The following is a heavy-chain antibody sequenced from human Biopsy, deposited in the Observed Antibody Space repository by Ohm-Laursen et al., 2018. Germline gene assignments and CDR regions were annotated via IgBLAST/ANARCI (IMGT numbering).Heavy chain of an antibody. CDR1: GGSVSSGGFY. V-gene: IGHV4-31*01. CDR2: IYYSGTT. D-gene: IGHD4-23*01. Sequence: TLSLTCIVSGGSVSSGGFYWSWIRQHPGKGLEWIRYIYYSGTTYYNPSLKSLVTISVDTSKNQFSLKLNSVTAADTAVYYCARRPYGGTRYWYFDLWGRGTLVTVSS. CDR3: ARRPYGGTRYWYFDL. J-gene: IGHJ2*01.